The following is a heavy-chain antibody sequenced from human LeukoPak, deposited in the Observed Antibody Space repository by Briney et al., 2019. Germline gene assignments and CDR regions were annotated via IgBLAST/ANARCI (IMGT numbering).Heavy chain of an antibody. D-gene: IGHD5-12*01. Sequence: SETLSLTCTVSGGSISTYHWSWIRQPPGKGLEWIGYSYYNGRTSYNPSLKSRVIISVDASKNQFSLRLTSVTTADTPVYFCARGGGYSGYDNYFDYWGQGALVTVSS. CDR2: SYYNGRT. CDR1: GGSISTYH. V-gene: IGHV4-59*01. J-gene: IGHJ4*02. CDR3: ARGGGYSGYDNYFDY.